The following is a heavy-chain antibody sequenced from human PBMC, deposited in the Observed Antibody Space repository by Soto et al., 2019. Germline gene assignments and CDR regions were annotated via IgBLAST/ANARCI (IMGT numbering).Heavy chain of an antibody. Sequence: QVQLVESGGGLVKPGGSLRLSCAVSGCTFSVYYMTWIRQAPGKGLEWVSYISSSTSHTNYADSVKGRFTISRDNAKNSLFLQMDSLRAEDTAAYYCARGRGAAADYFDFWGQGTLVTVSS. D-gene: IGHD6-13*01. J-gene: IGHJ4*02. CDR3: ARGRGAAADYFDF. CDR1: GCTFSVYY. CDR2: ISSSTSHT. V-gene: IGHV3-11*05.